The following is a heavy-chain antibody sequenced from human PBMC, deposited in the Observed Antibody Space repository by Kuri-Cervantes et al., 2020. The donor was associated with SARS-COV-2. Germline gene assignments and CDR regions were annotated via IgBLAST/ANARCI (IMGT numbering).Heavy chain of an antibody. Sequence: ASVKVSCKASGYTFTSYGISWVRQAPGQGLEWMGWISAYNGNTNYAQKLQGRVTMTTDTSTSTAYMELRSLRSDDTAVYYCARVLRFLEWLPQPQYYFDDWGQGTLVTVSS. D-gene: IGHD3-3*01. J-gene: IGHJ4*02. V-gene: IGHV1-18*04. CDR3: ARVLRFLEWLPQPQYYFDD. CDR1: GYTFTSYG. CDR2: ISAYNGNT.